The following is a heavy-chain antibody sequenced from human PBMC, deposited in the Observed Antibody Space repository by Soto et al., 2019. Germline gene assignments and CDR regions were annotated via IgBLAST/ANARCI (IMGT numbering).Heavy chain of an antibody. CDR3: AIALLGPLITH. J-gene: IGHJ4*01. CDR2: MNPNTGGA. CDR1: GYTFTGYS. V-gene: IGHV1-2*02. Sequence: QMVQSGSEVKKPGASVKVSCKASGYTFTGYSIYWVRQAPGQGLESMVWMNPNTGGANYAQKFQDRITMTRDTSISTGYMELSGLRSDETATSFCAIALLGPLITHWGHGTLVTGSS. D-gene: IGHD1-26*01.